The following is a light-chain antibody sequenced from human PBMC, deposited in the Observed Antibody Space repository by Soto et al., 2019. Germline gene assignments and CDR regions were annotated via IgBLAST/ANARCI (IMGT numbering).Light chain of an antibody. V-gene: IGLV1-40*01. Sequence: QSVLTQPPSVSGAPGQRVTISCTGSSSSTGAGYDVHWYQQLPGTAPKLLIYGNSNRPSGVPDRFSGSKSGTSASLAITGLQAEDEADYYCQSYDSSLSFYVFGTGTKVTVL. CDR1: SSSTGAGYD. J-gene: IGLJ1*01. CDR3: QSYDSSLSFYV. CDR2: GNS.